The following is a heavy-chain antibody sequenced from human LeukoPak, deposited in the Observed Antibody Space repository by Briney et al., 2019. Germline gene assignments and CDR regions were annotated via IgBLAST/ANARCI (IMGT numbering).Heavy chain of an antibody. J-gene: IGHJ4*02. Sequence: SETLSLTCAVYGGSFSGYYWSWIRQPPGKGLEWIGEINHSGSTNYNPSLKSRVTISVDTSKNHFSLKLSSVTAADTAVYYCARGSSGWYSRFDYWGQGTLVTVSS. CDR2: INHSGST. CDR3: ARGSSGWYSRFDY. CDR1: GGSFSGYY. D-gene: IGHD6-19*01. V-gene: IGHV4-34*01.